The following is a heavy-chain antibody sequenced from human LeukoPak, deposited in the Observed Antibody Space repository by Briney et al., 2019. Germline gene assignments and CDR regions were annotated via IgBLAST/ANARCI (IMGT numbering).Heavy chain of an antibody. J-gene: IGHJ4*02. V-gene: IGHV3-74*01. CDR2: INSDGSST. CDR3: ARRSPNYYFDY. Sequence: GGSLRLSCAASGFTFSSYWMYWVRQAPGKGLVWVSRINSDGSSTNYADSVKGRFTISRDNAKNTLYLQMNSLRAEDTAVYYCARRSPNYYFDYWGQGTPVTVSS. CDR1: GFTFSSYW.